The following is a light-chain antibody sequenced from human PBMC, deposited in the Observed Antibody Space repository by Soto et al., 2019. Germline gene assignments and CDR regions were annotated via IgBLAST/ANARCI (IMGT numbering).Light chain of an antibody. V-gene: IGKV3-20*01. Sequence: ENVLTQSPGTLSLSPGERATLSCRASQSVSSSYLAWYQQKPGQATRLLIYGASSRATGIPDRFSGSGSGTDFALTISRLEPEDFAVYYCQQYGSSPPYTFGQGTKLEIK. CDR1: QSVSSSY. J-gene: IGKJ2*01. CDR2: GAS. CDR3: QQYGSSPPYT.